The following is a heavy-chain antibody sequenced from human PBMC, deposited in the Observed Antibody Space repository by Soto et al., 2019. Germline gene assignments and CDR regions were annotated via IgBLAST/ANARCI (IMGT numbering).Heavy chain of an antibody. CDR3: ARDPGYSTTWHQAFDI. CDR2: ISTYNGNT. D-gene: IGHD6-13*01. CDR1: GYTFTSYG. V-gene: IGHV1-18*01. Sequence: QVQLVQSGAEVKKPGASVKVSCKASGYTFTSYGISWVRQAPGQGPEWMGRISTYNGNTNDVQRLQGRVTMTTDTSTNTAYMELRSLRSVDTAVYFCARDPGYSTTWHQAFDIWGQGTMVTVSS. J-gene: IGHJ3*02.